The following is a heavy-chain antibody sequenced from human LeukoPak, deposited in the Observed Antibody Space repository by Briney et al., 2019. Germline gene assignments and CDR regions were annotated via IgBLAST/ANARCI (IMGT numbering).Heavy chain of an antibody. CDR3: ARVVWVPVAAYMDV. J-gene: IGHJ6*03. Sequence: GGSLRLSCAASGFTYSSYEMNWVRQAPGKGLEGVSYISSSGSTIHYAHPVKGRFTISRDNAKTSLYLQMNSLRAEDTAVYYCARVVWVPVAAYMDVWGKGTTVTVSS. D-gene: IGHD2-15*01. CDR2: ISSSGSTI. CDR1: GFTYSSYE. V-gene: IGHV3-48*03.